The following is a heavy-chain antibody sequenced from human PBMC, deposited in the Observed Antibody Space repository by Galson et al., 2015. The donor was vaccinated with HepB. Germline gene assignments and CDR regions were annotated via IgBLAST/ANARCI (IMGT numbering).Heavy chain of an antibody. D-gene: IGHD3-16*01. Sequence: QSGAEVKKPGESLKISCKGSGYSFANCWIGWVRQMPGKGLEWMGIIYPGDSDTRYSPSFQGQVTISADKSINTAYLQWSSLKASDTAMYYCASRRGADPLGFDYWGQGTLVTVSS. CDR1: GYSFANCW. J-gene: IGHJ4*02. V-gene: IGHV5-51*01. CDR3: ASRRGADPLGFDY. CDR2: IYPGDSDT.